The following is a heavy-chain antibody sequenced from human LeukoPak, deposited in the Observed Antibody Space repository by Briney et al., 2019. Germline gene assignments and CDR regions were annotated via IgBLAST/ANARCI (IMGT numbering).Heavy chain of an antibody. CDR3: ARSESGGIAAAGPLDY. Sequence: ASVKVSCKVSGYTFTDYYMHWVQQAPGKGLEWMGLVDPEDGETIYAEKFQGRVTITADTSTDTAYMELSSLRSEDTAVYYCARSESGGIAAAGPLDYWGQGTLVTVSS. CDR1: GYTFTDYY. CDR2: VDPEDGET. V-gene: IGHV1-69-2*01. D-gene: IGHD6-13*01. J-gene: IGHJ4*02.